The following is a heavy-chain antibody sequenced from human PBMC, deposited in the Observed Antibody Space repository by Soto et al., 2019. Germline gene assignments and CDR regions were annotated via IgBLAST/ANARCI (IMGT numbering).Heavy chain of an antibody. CDR1: GVFVTGTY. V-gene: IGHV3-66*01. D-gene: IGHD2-15*01. CDR3: AREPRYCRGGSCSITGDAYDI. J-gene: IGHJ3*02. CDR2: ISNRGDT. Sequence: PGRSRTLSRPAAGVFVTGTYVNWVRQAPGKGLEWVSVISNRGDTHYADSVRGRFSLSRDISDNTLHLQMNNLRVEDTAVYYCAREPRYCRGGSCSITGDAYDIWGQGTMVTVSS.